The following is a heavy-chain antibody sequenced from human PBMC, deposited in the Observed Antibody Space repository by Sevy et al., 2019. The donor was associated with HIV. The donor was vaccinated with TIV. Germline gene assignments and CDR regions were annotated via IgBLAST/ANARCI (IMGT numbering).Heavy chain of an antibody. CDR2: ITISGGST. J-gene: IGHJ4*02. CDR1: GFTFSTYA. V-gene: IGHV3-23*01. CDR3: AKDRVSGTYYTGDFDY. D-gene: IGHD3-10*01. Sequence: GGSLRLSCAASGFTFSTYAMTWVRQAPGKGLEWVSVITISGGSTYYADSVKGRFTISRDNSKNNLYLQMNSLRAEDTAVYYCAKDRVSGTYYTGDFDYWGQGTLVTDSS.